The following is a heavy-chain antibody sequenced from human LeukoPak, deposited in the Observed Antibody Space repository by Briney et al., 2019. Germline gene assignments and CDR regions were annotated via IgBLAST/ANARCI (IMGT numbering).Heavy chain of an antibody. J-gene: IGHJ4*02. CDR3: AKRRTGTNYYDY. D-gene: IGHD1-1*01. V-gene: IGHV3-21*01. Sequence: GGSLRLSCAASGFTFSGYSMNWVRQAPGKGLEWVSSISSSSTYIYYADSVKGRFTISRDNAKDSVYLQMNSLRDEDTAVYYCAKRRTGTNYYDYWGQGTLVTVSS. CDR2: ISSSSTYI. CDR1: GFTFSGYS.